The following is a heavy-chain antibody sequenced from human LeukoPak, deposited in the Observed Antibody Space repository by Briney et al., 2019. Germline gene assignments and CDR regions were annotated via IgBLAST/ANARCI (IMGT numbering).Heavy chain of an antibody. Sequence: TSETLSLTCAVYGGSFSGYYWSWIRQPPGKGLEWIGEINHSGSTNYNPSLKSRVTMSVDTSKNQFSLKLSSVTAADTAVYYCARAYSSGWYGYYYFDYWGQGTLVTVSS. V-gene: IGHV4-34*01. D-gene: IGHD6-19*01. J-gene: IGHJ4*02. CDR2: INHSGST. CDR3: ARAYSSGWYGYYYFDY. CDR1: GGSFSGYY.